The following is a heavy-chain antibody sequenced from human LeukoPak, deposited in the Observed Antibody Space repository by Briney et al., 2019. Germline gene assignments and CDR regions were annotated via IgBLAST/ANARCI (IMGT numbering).Heavy chain of an antibody. J-gene: IGHJ4*02. V-gene: IGHV3-30-3*01. Sequence: GGSLRLSCTGSGFTFSSHWMSWVRQAPGKGLEWVAVISYDGSNKYYADSVKGRFTISRDNSKNTLYLQMNSLRAEDTAVYYCAREDFGDYWGQGTLVTVSS. CDR1: GFTFSSHW. CDR3: AREDFGDY. CDR2: ISYDGSNK. D-gene: IGHD3-10*01.